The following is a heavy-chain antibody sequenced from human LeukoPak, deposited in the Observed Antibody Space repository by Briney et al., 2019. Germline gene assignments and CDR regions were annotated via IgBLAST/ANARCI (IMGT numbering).Heavy chain of an antibody. CDR1: GGSISYYY. CDR2: IYHSGST. D-gene: IGHD6-13*01. V-gene: IGHV4-59*08. J-gene: IGHJ6*02. Sequence: SETLSLTCTVSGGSISYYYWSWIRQPPGKGLEWIGHIYHSGSTNYNPSFKSRVTMSVDTSKNHFSLKLSTVTAADTAVYYCVRHAATRHNYGMDVWGQGTTVIVSS. CDR3: VRHAATRHNYGMDV.